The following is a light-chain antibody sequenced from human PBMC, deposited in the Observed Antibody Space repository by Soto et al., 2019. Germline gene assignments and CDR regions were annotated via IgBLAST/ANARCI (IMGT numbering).Light chain of an antibody. J-gene: IGKJ1*01. CDR1: QSVSSN. V-gene: IGKV3-15*01. CDR3: QQYGNSPWT. CDR2: GAS. Sequence: EIVMTQSPATLSVSPGERATLSCRASQSVSSNLAWYQQKPGQAPRLLIYGASTRATGIPARFSGSGSGTEFTLTISRLEPDDFAVYYCQQYGNSPWTFGQGTKVDIK.